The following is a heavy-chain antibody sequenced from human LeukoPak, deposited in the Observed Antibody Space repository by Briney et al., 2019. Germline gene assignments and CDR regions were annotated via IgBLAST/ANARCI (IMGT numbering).Heavy chain of an antibody. D-gene: IGHD5-12*01. V-gene: IGHV4-61*02. J-gene: IGHJ5*02. CDR1: GGSISSGSYY. Sequence: SETLSLTCTVSGGSISSGSYYWSWIRQPAGKGLEWIGRIYTSGSTNYNPSLKSRVTISVDTSKNQFSLKLSSVTAADRAVYYCARSSGYDSGWLDPWGQGTLVTVSS. CDR2: IYTSGST. CDR3: ARSSGYDSGWLDP.